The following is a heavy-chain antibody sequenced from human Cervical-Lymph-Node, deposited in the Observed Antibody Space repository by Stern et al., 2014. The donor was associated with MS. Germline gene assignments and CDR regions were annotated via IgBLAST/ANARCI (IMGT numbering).Heavy chain of an antibody. CDR3: ARHVQGFDY. CDR2: IYPYDSDT. V-gene: IGHV5-51*01. Sequence: VQLVPSGAEVKKPGESLKISCKLSGYSFTIYYIAWVRQMTVKGLEWMGVIYPYDSDTPYSPSFQGQVTISADKSITTAYLQWSSLRASDTAMYYCARHVQGFDYWGQGTLVTVSS. J-gene: IGHJ4*02. CDR1: GYSFTIYY.